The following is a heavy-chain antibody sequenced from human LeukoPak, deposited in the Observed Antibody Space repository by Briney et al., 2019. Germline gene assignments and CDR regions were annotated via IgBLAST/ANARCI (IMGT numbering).Heavy chain of an antibody. D-gene: IGHD3-16*01. Sequence: GGSLRLSCAASGFTVSSNYMSWVRQAPGKGLEWVSAISGSGGSTYYADSVKGRFTISRDNSKNTPYLQMNSLRAEDTAVYYCAKGSSDYVWGSYRDWGQGTLVTVSS. J-gene: IGHJ4*02. CDR1: GFTVSSNY. CDR2: ISGSGGST. CDR3: AKGSSDYVWGSYRD. V-gene: IGHV3-23*01.